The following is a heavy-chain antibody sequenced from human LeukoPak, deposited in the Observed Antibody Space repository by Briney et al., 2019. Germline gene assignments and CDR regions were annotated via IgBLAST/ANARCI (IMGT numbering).Heavy chain of an antibody. Sequence: TASETLSLTCTVSGASIRNYYWSWIRQSPGKGPEWIGYIYYSGSTNYNPSLESRVAMSVDTSKNQFSLRLSSVTAADTAIYYCARRYSSSWYVGFFDPWGQGTLVTVSS. J-gene: IGHJ5*02. CDR3: ARRYSSSWYVGFFDP. V-gene: IGHV4-59*08. CDR1: GASIRNYY. D-gene: IGHD6-13*01. CDR2: IYYSGST.